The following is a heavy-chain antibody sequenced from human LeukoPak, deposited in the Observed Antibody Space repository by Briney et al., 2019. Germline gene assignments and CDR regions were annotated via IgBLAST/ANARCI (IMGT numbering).Heavy chain of an antibody. D-gene: IGHD1-26*01. CDR3: AKGTVGAKY. Sequence: GGSLRLSCAASGFIFSSYAMSWVRQAPGKGLEWVSAISGSGGNTYYADSVKGRFTISRDTAKNSLYLQMNSLRVDDTAVYYCAKGTVGAKYWGQGTLVIVSS. J-gene: IGHJ4*02. CDR1: GFIFSSYA. CDR2: ISGSGGNT. V-gene: IGHV3-23*01.